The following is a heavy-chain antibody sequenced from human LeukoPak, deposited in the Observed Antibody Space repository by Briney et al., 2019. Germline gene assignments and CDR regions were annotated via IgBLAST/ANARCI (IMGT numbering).Heavy chain of an antibody. J-gene: IGHJ5*02. V-gene: IGHV4-59*01. CDR2: IYYSGST. D-gene: IGHD6-6*01. CDR3: ARDEEQLVSHNWFDP. Sequence: PSETLSLTCTVSGGSISSYYWSWIRQPPGKGLEWIGYIYYSGSTNYNPSLKSRVTISVDTSKNQFSLKLSSVTAADTAVYYCARDEEQLVSHNWFDPWGQGTLVTVSS. CDR1: GGSISSYY.